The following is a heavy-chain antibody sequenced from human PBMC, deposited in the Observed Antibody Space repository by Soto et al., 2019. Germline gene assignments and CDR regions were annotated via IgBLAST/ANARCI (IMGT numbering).Heavy chain of an antibody. V-gene: IGHV3-9*01. Sequence: EVQLVESGGGLVQPGRSLRLSCAASGFTFDDYAMHWVRQAPGKGLEWVSGISWNSGSIGYADSMKGRFTISRDNAKNSLYLQMNSLRAEDTALYYCAKAAGSSWGSFDYWGQGTLVTVSS. J-gene: IGHJ4*02. D-gene: IGHD6-13*01. CDR1: GFTFDDYA. CDR3: AKAAGSSWGSFDY. CDR2: ISWNSGSI.